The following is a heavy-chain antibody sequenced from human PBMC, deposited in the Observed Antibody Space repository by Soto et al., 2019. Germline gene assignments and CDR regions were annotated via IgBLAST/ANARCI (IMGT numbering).Heavy chain of an antibody. Sequence: LRLSCAASGFTFSSYAMSWVRQAPGKGLEWVSAISGSGGSTYYADSVKGRFTISRDNSKNTLYLQMNSLRAEDTAVYYCAKDPDSSGSLDYWGQGTVVTVSS. D-gene: IGHD6-19*01. CDR3: AKDPDSSGSLDY. CDR2: ISGSGGST. V-gene: IGHV3-23*01. CDR1: GFTFSSYA. J-gene: IGHJ4*02.